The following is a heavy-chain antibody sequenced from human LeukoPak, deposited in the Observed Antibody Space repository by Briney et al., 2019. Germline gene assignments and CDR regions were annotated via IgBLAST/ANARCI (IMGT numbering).Heavy chain of an antibody. D-gene: IGHD6-6*01. J-gene: IGHJ4*02. CDR2: ISYDGSNK. Sequence: GGSLRLSCAASGFTFSSSSMNWVRQAPGKGLEWVAVISYDGSNKYYADSVKGRFTISRDNSKNTLYLQMNSLRAEDTAVYYCAKKRALGEVEYSSSYFDYWGQGTLVTVSS. CDR3: AKKRALGEVEYSSSYFDY. CDR1: GFTFSSSS. V-gene: IGHV3-30*18.